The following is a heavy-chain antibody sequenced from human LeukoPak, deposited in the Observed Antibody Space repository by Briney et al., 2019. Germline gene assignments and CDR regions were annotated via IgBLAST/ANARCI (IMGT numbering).Heavy chain of an antibody. CDR1: GFTFSSYA. V-gene: IGHV3-64*01. J-gene: IGHJ4*02. D-gene: IGHD3-3*01. Sequence: PGGSLRLSCAASGFTFSSYAMHWVRQAPGKGLEYVSAISSNGGSTYYANSVKGRFTISRDNSKNTLYLQMGSLRAEDMAVYYCARTRADYDFWSGSLYYFDYWGQGTLVTVSS. CDR3: ARTRADYDFWSGSLYYFDY. CDR2: ISSNGGST.